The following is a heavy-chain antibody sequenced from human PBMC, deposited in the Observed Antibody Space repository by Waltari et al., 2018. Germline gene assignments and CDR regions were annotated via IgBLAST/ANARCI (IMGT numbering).Heavy chain of an antibody. D-gene: IGHD4-17*01. CDR3: VTSTGTVTSGFYYYYMDV. CDR1: GYSISSGYY. Sequence: HVQLQESGPGLVKPSETLSLTCTVSGYSISSGYYWGWIRQPPGKGLEWIGSIYHSGSTHSTPSLKSRVTLSVDTSKNLFSLKLNSVTAADTAVYYCVTSTGTVTSGFYYYYMDVWAKGTTVTVSS. V-gene: IGHV4-38-2*02. J-gene: IGHJ6*03. CDR2: IYHSGST.